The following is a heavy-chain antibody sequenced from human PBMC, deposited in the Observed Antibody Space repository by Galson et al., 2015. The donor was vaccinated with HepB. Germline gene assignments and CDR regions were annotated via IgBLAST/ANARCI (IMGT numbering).Heavy chain of an antibody. J-gene: IGHJ3*02. V-gene: IGHV1-46*01. CDR1: GNTFSNYY. CDR2: INRSVGTT. CDR3: ARGEHAFDI. Sequence: SVKVSCKASGNTFSNYYMHWVRQAPGQGLEWMGVINRSVGTTNYAQKFQGRVTMTRDTSTNTVYTELSSLRSDDTAVYYCARGEHAFDIWGQGTMVTVSS.